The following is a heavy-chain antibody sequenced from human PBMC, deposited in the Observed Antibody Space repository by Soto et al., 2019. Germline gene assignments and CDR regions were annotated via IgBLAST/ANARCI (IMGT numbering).Heavy chain of an antibody. V-gene: IGHV4-39*01. CDR1: GGSISNSDDF. CDR3: ASQLESTTYFDY. CDR2: ISHTGSP. Sequence: ASETLSLTCTVSGGSISNSDDFWAWMRQPPGKGLEWVGTISHTGSPRYNPSLKSRVTISVDTSKNQFSLRLPSVTAADTAVFYCASQLESTTYFDYWGRGTLVTVSS. D-gene: IGHD1-1*01. J-gene: IGHJ4*02.